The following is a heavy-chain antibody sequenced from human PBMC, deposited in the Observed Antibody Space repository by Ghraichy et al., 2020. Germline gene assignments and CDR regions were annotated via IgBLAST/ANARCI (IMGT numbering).Heavy chain of an antibody. CDR1: SGSISSSSYY. V-gene: IGHV4-39*01. J-gene: IGHJ4*02. CDR3: ARSWGSSWYWGY. Sequence: SETLSLTCTVSSGSISSSSYYWGWARQPPGKGLEWIGSIYYNGITYYNPSLNSRATISVETPKSQFSLKLGSVAAADTAVYFCARSWGSSWYWGYWGQGILVTVSS. CDR2: IYYNGIT. D-gene: IGHD3-22*01.